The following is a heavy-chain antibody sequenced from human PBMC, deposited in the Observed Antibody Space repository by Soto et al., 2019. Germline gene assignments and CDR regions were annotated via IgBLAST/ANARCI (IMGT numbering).Heavy chain of an antibody. CDR2: IYYSGST. CDR3: ARGPCSGGTCYISWFDY. V-gene: IGHV4-31*02. Sequence: WTWIRQHPGRGLEWIGYIYYSGSTYYNPSLRSRVTISIDTSKNQFSLKVNSVTAADTAVYYCARGPCSGGTCYISWFDYWGQGILVTVSS. D-gene: IGHD2-15*01. J-gene: IGHJ4*02.